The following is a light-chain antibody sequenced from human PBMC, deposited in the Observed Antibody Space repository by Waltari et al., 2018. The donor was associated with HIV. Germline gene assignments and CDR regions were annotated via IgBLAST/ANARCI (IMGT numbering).Light chain of an antibody. CDR3: CAYAAGHVSYV. CDR2: DVN. V-gene: IGLV2-11*01. J-gene: IGLJ1*01. CDR1: TSDVGYYNY. Sequence: QSALTQPPSVSGSPGQSVTISCTGTTSDVGYYNYVSWYQQYPGKAPKLIIFDVNQRPSGVPERFSGSKSGNTASLTISGLQTADEADYFCCAYAAGHVSYV.